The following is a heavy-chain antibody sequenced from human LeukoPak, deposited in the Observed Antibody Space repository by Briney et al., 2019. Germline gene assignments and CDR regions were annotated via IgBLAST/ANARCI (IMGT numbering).Heavy chain of an antibody. CDR3: ARDAPVLYYYDSSGYYYL. CDR2: IKQDGSEK. Sequence: GGSLRLSCAASGFTFSSYWMSWVRQAPGKGLEWVANIKQDGSEKCYVDSVKGRFTIPRDNAKNSLYLQMNSLRAEGTAVYYCARDAPVLYYYDSSGYYYLWGQGTLVTVSS. D-gene: IGHD3-22*01. J-gene: IGHJ5*02. CDR1: GFTFSSYW. V-gene: IGHV3-7*01.